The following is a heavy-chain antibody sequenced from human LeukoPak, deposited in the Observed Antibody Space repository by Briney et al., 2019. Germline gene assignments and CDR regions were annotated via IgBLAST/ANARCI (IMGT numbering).Heavy chain of an antibody. D-gene: IGHD6-19*01. V-gene: IGHV3-30*18. CDR3: AKGSPGGRYSSGWQNAFDI. CDR1: GFTFSSYG. J-gene: IGHJ3*02. CDR2: ISYDGSNK. Sequence: GGSLRLSCAASGFTFSSYGMHWVRQAPGKGLEWVAVISYDGSNKYYADSVKGRFTISRDNSKNTLYLQMNSLRAEYTAVYYCAKGSPGGRYSSGWQNAFDIWGQGTMVTVSS.